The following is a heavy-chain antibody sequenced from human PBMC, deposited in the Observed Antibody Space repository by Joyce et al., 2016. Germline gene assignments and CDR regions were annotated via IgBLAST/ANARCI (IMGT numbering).Heavy chain of an antibody. CDR2: IYLDGST. D-gene: IGHD5-12*01. CDR1: GGSISSAHW. Sequence: VQLQESGPGLVKPSGTLSLTCAVSGGSISSAHWWSWVRQPPGKGLEWIGEIYLDGSTTYNPSLKSRVTISVDKSKNQLSLKMNSVTAADTAVYYCARNGAYSQDSWGQGTLVTVSS. CDR3: ARNGAYSQDS. V-gene: IGHV4-4*02. J-gene: IGHJ5*01.